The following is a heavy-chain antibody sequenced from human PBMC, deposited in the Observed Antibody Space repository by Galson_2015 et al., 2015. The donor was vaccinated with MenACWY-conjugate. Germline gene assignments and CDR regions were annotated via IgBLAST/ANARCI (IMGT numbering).Heavy chain of an antibody. CDR2: IYPGDFDT. CDR1: GYSFTTYW. Sequence: SGAEVKKPGESLKISCKGSGYSFTTYWIGWVRQMPGKGLEWMGIIYPGDFDTRYSPSFQGQVTISADKSISTAYLQWSSLKASDSALYYCARQSYDNNNYPRFDLGGRGTLVTVSS. CDR3: ARQSYDNNNYPRFDL. J-gene: IGHJ2*01. D-gene: IGHD3-22*01. V-gene: IGHV5-51*01.